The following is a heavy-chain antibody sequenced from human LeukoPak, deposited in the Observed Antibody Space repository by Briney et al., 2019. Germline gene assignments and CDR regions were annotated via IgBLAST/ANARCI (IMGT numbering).Heavy chain of an antibody. CDR2: IIPIFGTA. CDR3: ARVLVRRPYYYYGMDV. V-gene: IGHV1-69*13. CDR1: GGTFSSYA. Sequence: SVKVSCKASGGTFSSYAISWVRQAPGQGLEWMGGIIPIFGTANYAQKFQGRVTITADESTSTAYMELSSLRPEDTAVYYCARVLVRRPYYYYGMDVWGQGTTVTVSS. D-gene: IGHD3-3*02. J-gene: IGHJ6*02.